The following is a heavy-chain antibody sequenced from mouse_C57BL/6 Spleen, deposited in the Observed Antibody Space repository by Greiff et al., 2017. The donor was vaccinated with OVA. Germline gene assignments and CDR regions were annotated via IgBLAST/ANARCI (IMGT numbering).Heavy chain of an antibody. V-gene: IGHV2-9*01. CDR3: ARRLQDDYYAMDY. CDR1: GFSLTSYG. CDR2: IWGGGST. J-gene: IGHJ4*01. Sequence: VKVEESGPGLVAPSQSLSITCTVSGFSLTSYGVDWVRQPPGKGLEWLGVIWGGGSTNYNSALMSRLSISKDNSKSQVFLKMNSLQTDDTAMYYCARRLQDDYYAMDYWGQGTSVTVSS. D-gene: IGHD2-2*01.